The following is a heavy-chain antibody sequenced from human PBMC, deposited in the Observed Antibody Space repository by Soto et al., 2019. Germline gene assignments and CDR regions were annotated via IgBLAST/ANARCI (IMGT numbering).Heavy chain of an antibody. Sequence: GESLKISCKTSGYSFTTYWVAWVRQIPWKGLEWMGSINPGDSDTRYSPSFRGQVTISADNSITTAYLQWSSLKASDTAMYYCARHEQYYHSFYGREVWGQGTTVTVS. J-gene: IGHJ6*02. CDR2: INPGDSDT. V-gene: IGHV5-51*01. CDR1: GYSFTTYW. CDR3: ARHEQYYHSFYGREV.